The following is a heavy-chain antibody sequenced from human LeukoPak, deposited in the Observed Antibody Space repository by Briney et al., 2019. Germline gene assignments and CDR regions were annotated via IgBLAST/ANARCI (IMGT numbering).Heavy chain of an antibody. Sequence: SVKVSCKASGGTFSSYAISWVRQAPGQGLEWMGRIIPILGIANYAQKFQGRVTITADKSTSTAYMELSSLRSEDTAVYYCVRTIGCDSSGSLRGAYFDYWGQGTLVTVSS. V-gene: IGHV1-69*04. CDR1: GGTFSSYA. J-gene: IGHJ4*02. CDR2: IIPILGIA. CDR3: VRTIGCDSSGSLRGAYFDY. D-gene: IGHD3-22*01.